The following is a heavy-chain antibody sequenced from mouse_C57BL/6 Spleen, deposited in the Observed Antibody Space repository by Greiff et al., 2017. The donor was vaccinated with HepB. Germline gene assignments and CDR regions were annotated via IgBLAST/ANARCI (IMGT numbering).Heavy chain of an antibody. CDR1: GYTFTSYT. CDR2: INPSSGYT. D-gene: IGHD1-1*01. CDR3: AREGFYYYGSRWAMDY. V-gene: IGHV1-4*01. Sequence: VQLQESGAELARPGASVKMSCKASGYTFTSYTMHWVKQRPGQGLEWIGYINPSSGYTKYNQKFKDKATLTADKSSSTAYMQLSSLTSEDSAVYYCAREGFYYYGSRWAMDYWGQGTSVTVSS. J-gene: IGHJ4*01.